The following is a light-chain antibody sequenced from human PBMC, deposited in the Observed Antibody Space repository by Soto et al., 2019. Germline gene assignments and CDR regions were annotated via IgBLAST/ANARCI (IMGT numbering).Light chain of an antibody. CDR2: EVT. V-gene: IGLV2-8*01. CDR3: TSYAGSNNFCV. J-gene: IGLJ1*01. Sequence: QSALTQPPSASGSPGQSVTISCTGTSSDVGGYNYVSWYQQHPGKAPKLMIYEVTKRPSGVPDRFSGSKSGNMASLTVSGLQPEDEADYYCTSYAGSNNFCVFGTGTKVTVL. CDR1: SSDVGGYNY.